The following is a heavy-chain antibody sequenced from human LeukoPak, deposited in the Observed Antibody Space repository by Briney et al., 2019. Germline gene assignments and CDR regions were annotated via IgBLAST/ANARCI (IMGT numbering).Heavy chain of an antibody. D-gene: IGHD4-17*01. V-gene: IGHV4-39*07. Sequence: SETLSLTCTVSGGSMSSSSNYWGWIRQPPGKGLEWIGSIYYSESTYQNPSLKSRVTISVDTSKNQFSLKLSSVTAADTAVYYCARIPTVTFFDYWGQGTLVTVSS. CDR2: IYYSEST. CDR3: ARIPTVTFFDY. J-gene: IGHJ4*02. CDR1: GGSMSSSSNY.